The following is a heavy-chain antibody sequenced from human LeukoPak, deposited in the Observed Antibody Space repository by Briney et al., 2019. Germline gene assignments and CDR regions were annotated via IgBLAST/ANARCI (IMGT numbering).Heavy chain of an antibody. V-gene: IGHV1-2*04. CDR1: GYTFTGYY. D-gene: IGHD2-21*02. Sequence: ASVKVSCKASGYTFTGYYMHWVRQAPGQGLEWMGWINPNSGGTNYAQKFQGWVTMTRDTSNSTAYMELSRLRSDDTAVYYCARGPLYCGGDCYYFDYWGQGTLVTVSS. CDR2: INPNSGGT. J-gene: IGHJ4*02. CDR3: ARGPLYCGGDCYYFDY.